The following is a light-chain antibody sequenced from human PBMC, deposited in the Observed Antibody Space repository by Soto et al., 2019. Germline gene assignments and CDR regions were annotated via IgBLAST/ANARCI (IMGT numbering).Light chain of an antibody. CDR1: QSVSSY. CDR2: EAS. Sequence: EIVLTQSPATLSLSPGERATLSCRASQSVSSYLAWYQQKPGQAPRLLIYEASNRATGIPARFSGSGSGTDFTLTISSLEPEDSAFYYCQQRSNWSTFGQGTRLEMK. CDR3: QQRSNWST. J-gene: IGKJ5*01. V-gene: IGKV3-11*01.